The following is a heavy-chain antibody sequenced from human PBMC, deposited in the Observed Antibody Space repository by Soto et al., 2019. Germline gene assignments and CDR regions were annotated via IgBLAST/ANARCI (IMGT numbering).Heavy chain of an antibody. CDR1: GYSFTSYW. V-gene: IGHV5-10-1*01. J-gene: IGHJ6*02. CDR2: IDPSDSYT. Sequence: PGESLKISCKGSGYSFTSYWISWVRQMPGKGLEWMGRIDPSDSYTNYSPSFQGHVTISADKSISTAYLQWSSLKASDTAMYYCARQGRYGDSKGGYYYGMDVWGQGTTVTVSS. CDR3: ARQGRYGDSKGGYYYGMDV. D-gene: IGHD4-17*01.